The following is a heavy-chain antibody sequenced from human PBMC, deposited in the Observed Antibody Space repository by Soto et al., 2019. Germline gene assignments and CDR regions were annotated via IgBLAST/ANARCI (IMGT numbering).Heavy chain of an antibody. CDR1: GFTFINAW. D-gene: IGHD2-15*01. J-gene: IGHJ3*02. V-gene: IGHV3-15*04. CDR2: IESKTDGGTT. Sequence: GGSLRLSCAASGFTFINAWMSWVLQAPWKGLEWVGRIESKTDGGTTDYAAPVKGRFTISRDDSKNTLYLQMNSLKTEDTAVYYCTTGILGYCSGGSCYLPNRPDAFDIWGQGTMVTVSS. CDR3: TTGILGYCSGGSCYLPNRPDAFDI.